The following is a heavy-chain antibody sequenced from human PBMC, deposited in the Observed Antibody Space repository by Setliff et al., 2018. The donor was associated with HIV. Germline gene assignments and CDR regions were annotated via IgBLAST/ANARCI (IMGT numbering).Heavy chain of an antibody. Sequence: ASVKVSCKASGYTFTSYAMHWVRQAPGQRLEWKGWINAGNGNTKYSQKFQGRVTFTRDTSATTAYMELSSLRSEDTAVYFCARCGHYDSSGYYYSYYYFYMDVWVKGTTVTVSS. CDR1: GYTFTSYA. D-gene: IGHD3-22*01. J-gene: IGHJ6*03. CDR2: INAGNGNT. V-gene: IGHV1-3*01. CDR3: ARCGHYDSSGYYYSYYYFYMDV.